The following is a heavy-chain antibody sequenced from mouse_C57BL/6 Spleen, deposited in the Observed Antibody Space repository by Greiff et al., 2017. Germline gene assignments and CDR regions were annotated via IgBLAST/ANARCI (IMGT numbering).Heavy chain of an antibody. D-gene: IGHD2-4*01. Sequence: EVPLVESGGGLVKPGGSLKLSCAASGFPFSDYGMHWVRQAPEKGLEWVAYISSGSSTIYYADTVKGRFTLSRDNAKNTLCLQMTSLRSEDTAMYYCAREGTYYDYDGDVWGTGTTITVSS. CDR2: ISSGSSTI. V-gene: IGHV5-17*01. CDR3: AREGTYYDYDGDV. CDR1: GFPFSDYG. J-gene: IGHJ1*03.